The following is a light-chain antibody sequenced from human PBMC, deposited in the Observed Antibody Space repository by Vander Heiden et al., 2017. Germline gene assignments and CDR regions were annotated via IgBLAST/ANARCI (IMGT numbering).Light chain of an antibody. Sequence: SYEVTQPPSLSVSPGQTATITCSGSDLASKYPYWYQQRPGQSPVLVLCQNVKRPSGIPERFSGSSSGNTATLTISETQATDEADYYCQAWDRSTAVFGGGTKLTVL. V-gene: IGLV3-1*01. CDR1: DLASKY. J-gene: IGLJ2*01. CDR2: QNV. CDR3: QAWDRSTAV.